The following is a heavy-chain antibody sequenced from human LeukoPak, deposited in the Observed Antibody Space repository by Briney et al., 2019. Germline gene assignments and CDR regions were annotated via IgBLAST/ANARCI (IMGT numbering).Heavy chain of an antibody. CDR1: GFTFSGYS. J-gene: IGHJ4*02. D-gene: IGHD1-14*01. Sequence: GGSLRLSCAASGFTFSGYSMNWVRQAPGKGLEWVSYIRSSGSPIYYADSVKGRFTISRDNAKNSVYLQMNSLRDEDTAVYYCVRDPDALDYWGQGTLVTVSA. CDR3: VRDPDALDY. V-gene: IGHV3-48*02. CDR2: IRSSGSPI.